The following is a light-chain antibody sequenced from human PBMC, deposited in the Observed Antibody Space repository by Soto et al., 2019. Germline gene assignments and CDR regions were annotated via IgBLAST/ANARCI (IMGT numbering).Light chain of an antibody. Sequence: EIVLTQSPVTLSLSPGERATLSCRASQSVSSSYLAWYQQKPGQAPRLLIYGASSRATGIPDRFSGSGSGTDFTLTISRLEPEDFAVYYCQQYGSSPLYTFGQVTKLEIK. V-gene: IGKV3-20*01. CDR3: QQYGSSPLYT. CDR1: QSVSSSY. CDR2: GAS. J-gene: IGKJ2*01.